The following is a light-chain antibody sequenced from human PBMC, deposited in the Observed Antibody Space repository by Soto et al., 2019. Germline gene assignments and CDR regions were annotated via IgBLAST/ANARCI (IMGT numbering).Light chain of an antibody. J-gene: IGKJ4*01. CDR1: QRISSSY. CDR2: TAS. CDR3: QQYGSTPPLT. Sequence: EIVLTQSPGTLSLSPGERATLSCRASQRISSSYLAWYQQKPGQAPRLLIYTASSRATGIPDRFSGSGSGTDFTLTISRLEPKDFALYYCQQYGSTPPLTFGGGTKVEIK. V-gene: IGKV3-20*01.